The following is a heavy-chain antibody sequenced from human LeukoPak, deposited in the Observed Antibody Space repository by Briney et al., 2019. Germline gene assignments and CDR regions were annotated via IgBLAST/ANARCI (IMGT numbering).Heavy chain of an antibody. CDR2: INHSGST. CDR1: GGSISSGDYY. D-gene: IGHD3-3*01. Sequence: SETLSLTCTVSGGSISSGDYYWSWIRQPPGKGLEWIGEINHSGSTNYNPSLKSRVTISVDTSKNQFSLKLSSVTAADTAVYYCASFRRITIFGVVIERGPVDYWGQGTLVTVSS. J-gene: IGHJ4*02. CDR3: ASFRRITIFGVVIERGPVDY. V-gene: IGHV4-39*07.